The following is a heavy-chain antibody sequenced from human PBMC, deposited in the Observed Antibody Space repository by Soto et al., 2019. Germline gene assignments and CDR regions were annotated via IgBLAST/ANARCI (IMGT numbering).Heavy chain of an antibody. V-gene: IGHV1-69*01. CDR2: IMPVLGAA. J-gene: IGHJ4*02. D-gene: IGHD2-21*01. CDR3: AREEGTIAVIRFFDS. CDR1: GGTFRSYG. Sequence: QVQLVQSGAEVKRPGSSVKVSCKTSGGTFRSYGISWVRQAPGQGLEWMGGIMPVLGAAHYPQKFQGRVTITADEATSTAYMELSKLRSEDTAMFYCAREEGTIAVIRFFDSWGQGTLVTVSS.